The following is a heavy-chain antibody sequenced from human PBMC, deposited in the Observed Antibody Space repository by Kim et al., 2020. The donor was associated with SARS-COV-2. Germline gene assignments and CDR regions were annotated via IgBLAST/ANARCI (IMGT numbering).Heavy chain of an antibody. J-gene: IGHJ4*02. Sequence: SETLSLTCTVSGGSISSYYWSWIRQPPGKGLEWIGYIYYSGSTNYNPSLKSRVTISVDTSKNQFSLKLSSVTAADTTVYYCARHVDVVVVAAGFDYWGQGTLVNVTS. CDR1: GGSISSYY. D-gene: IGHD2-15*01. CDR2: IYYSGST. CDR3: ARHVDVVVVAAGFDY. V-gene: IGHV4-59*08.